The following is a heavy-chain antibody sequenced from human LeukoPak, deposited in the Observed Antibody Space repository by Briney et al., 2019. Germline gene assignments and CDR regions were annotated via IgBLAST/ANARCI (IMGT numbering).Heavy chain of an antibody. Sequence: TPGGSLRLSCAASGFTFSDYNMSWIRQAPGKGLEWVAYITSSGDDIYYAESVKGRFTISRDNAKNALFLRMSSLRVEDTATYYCASDIVATSVDFWGQGTLVSVSS. V-gene: IGHV3-11*01. D-gene: IGHD5-12*01. CDR3: ASDIVATSVDF. CDR1: GFTFSDYN. J-gene: IGHJ4*02. CDR2: ITSSGDDI.